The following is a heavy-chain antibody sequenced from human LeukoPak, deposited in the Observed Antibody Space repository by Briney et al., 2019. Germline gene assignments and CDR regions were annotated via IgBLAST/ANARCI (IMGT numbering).Heavy chain of an antibody. CDR3: ARGRGSYTSWSNDY. D-gene: IGHD1-26*01. V-gene: IGHV4-4*07. CDR2: IYTSGST. J-gene: IGHJ4*02. CDR1: GGSSSSYY. Sequence: TETLSLTCTVSGGSSSSYYWICIRQPAGKGLEWIGRIYTSGSTNYNPSLKSRVTMSVDTSKTHFSLKLSSVTAADTAVYYCARGRGSYTSWSNDYWGQGTLVTVSS.